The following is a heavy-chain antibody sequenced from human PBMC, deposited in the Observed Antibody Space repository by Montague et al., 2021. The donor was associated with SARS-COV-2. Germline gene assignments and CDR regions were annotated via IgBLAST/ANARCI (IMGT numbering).Heavy chain of an antibody. V-gene: IGHV4-39*01. Sequence: SETLSLTCTVSGGSISSSSYYWGWIRQPPGKGLEWIGSIYSSCSTYYNPSLKRLVTISVDTSKNQSTLKLSTVTAADTAVYYCARRVTGTTVHYYYYGMDVWGQGTTVTVSS. CDR3: ARRVTGTTVHYYYYGMDV. J-gene: IGHJ6*02. CDR1: GGSISSSSYY. CDR2: IYSSCST. D-gene: IGHD1-20*01.